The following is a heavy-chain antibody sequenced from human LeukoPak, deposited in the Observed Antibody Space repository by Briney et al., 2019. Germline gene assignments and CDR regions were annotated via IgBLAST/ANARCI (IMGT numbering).Heavy chain of an antibody. Sequence: GGSLRLSCAASGFTFSSYSMNWVRQAPGKGLEWVSAISSSSSYIYYADSVKGRFTISRDNAKNSLYLQMNSLRAEDTAVYYCAELGITMIGGVWGKGTTVTISS. CDR3: AELGITMIGGV. CDR2: ISSSSSYI. CDR1: GFTFSSYS. J-gene: IGHJ6*04. D-gene: IGHD3-10*02. V-gene: IGHV3-21*01.